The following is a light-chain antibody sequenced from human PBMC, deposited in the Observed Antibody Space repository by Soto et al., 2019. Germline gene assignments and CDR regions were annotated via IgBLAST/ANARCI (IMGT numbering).Light chain of an antibody. J-gene: IGKJ3*01. CDR2: GAS. CDR3: QKYDRAPFT. Sequence: DIQITQSPSTLSASVVDRVTITCLASQCISNYLAWYQQKPGRLPKLLLFGASTLQSGVPARFSGSGSGTLFTLTINGLLPEDVATYYCQKYDRAPFTFGPGTKVDIK. V-gene: IGKV1-27*01. CDR1: QCISNY.